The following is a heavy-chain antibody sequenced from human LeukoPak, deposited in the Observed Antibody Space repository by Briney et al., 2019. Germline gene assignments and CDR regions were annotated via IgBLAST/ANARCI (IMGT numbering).Heavy chain of an antibody. CDR2: ISAYNGNT. CDR3: ARDGYDYVWGSCNY. D-gene: IGHD3-16*01. J-gene: IGHJ4*02. Sequence: ASVKVSCKASGYTFTSYGISWVRQAPGQGLEWMGWISAYNGNTNYAQKLQGRVTMTTDTSTSTAYMELRSLRSDDTAVYYCARDGYDYVWGSCNYWGQGTLVTVSS. CDR1: GYTFTSYG. V-gene: IGHV1-18*01.